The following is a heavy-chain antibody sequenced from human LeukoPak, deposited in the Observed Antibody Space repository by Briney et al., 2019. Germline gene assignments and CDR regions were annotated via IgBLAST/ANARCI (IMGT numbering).Heavy chain of an antibody. Sequence: PGRSLRLSCAASGFTFSSNAMYWVRQAPGEGLDWVALISYDGSDEYYADSVKGRFTISRDNSKNTLYLQMNSLRAEDTAVYYCARGYSSSWYSDYWGQGTLVTVSS. D-gene: IGHD6-13*01. V-gene: IGHV3-30-3*01. J-gene: IGHJ4*02. CDR3: ARGYSSSWYSDY. CDR2: ISYDGSDE. CDR1: GFTFSSNA.